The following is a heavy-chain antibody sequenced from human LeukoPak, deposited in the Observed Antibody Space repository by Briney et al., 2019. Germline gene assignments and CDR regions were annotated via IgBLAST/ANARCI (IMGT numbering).Heavy chain of an antibody. CDR1: GDTFTSYG. CDR2: ISAYNGNT. Sequence: ASVKVSCKASGDTFTSYGISWVRQAPGQGLEWMGWISAYNGNTNYAQKLHGRVTMTTDTSTSTAYMELRSLSSADTAVYYCARDAPTPYSASPGAPWGQGTLVTVSS. D-gene: IGHD6-13*01. CDR3: ARDAPTPYSASPGAP. V-gene: IGHV1-18*01. J-gene: IGHJ5*02.